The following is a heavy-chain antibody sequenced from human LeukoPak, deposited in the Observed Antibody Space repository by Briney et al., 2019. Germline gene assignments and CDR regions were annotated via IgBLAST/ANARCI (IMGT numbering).Heavy chain of an antibody. Sequence: GGSLRLSCAASGFVFSDYWMKWVRQVPGKGLEWVANIKKDGGEKYYVDSVRGRFTISRDNAKNSLYLQMNSLRVEDTAVYYCARARRFYGSGSPGGLDPWGQGTLVTVSS. CDR1: GFVFSDYW. V-gene: IGHV3-7*01. J-gene: IGHJ5*02. D-gene: IGHD3-10*01. CDR3: ARARRFYGSGSPGGLDP. CDR2: IKKDGGEK.